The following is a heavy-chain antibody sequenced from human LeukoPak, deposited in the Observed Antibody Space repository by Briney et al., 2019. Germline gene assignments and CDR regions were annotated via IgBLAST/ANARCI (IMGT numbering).Heavy chain of an antibody. D-gene: IGHD2-15*01. CDR3: ARRDIVVVVAGFDY. CDR1: GGSFSGYY. CDR2: INHSGST. J-gene: IGHJ4*02. Sequence: SETLSLTCAVYGGSFSGYYWSWIRQPPGKGLEWIGEINHSGSTNYNPSLKSRVTISVDTSKNQFSLKLSSVTAADTAVYYCARRDIVVVVAGFDYWGQGTLVTVSS. V-gene: IGHV4-34*01.